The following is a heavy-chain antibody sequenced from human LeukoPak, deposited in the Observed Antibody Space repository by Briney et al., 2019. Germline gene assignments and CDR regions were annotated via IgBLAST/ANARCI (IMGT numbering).Heavy chain of an antibody. CDR2: IYSSGST. J-gene: IGHJ4*02. Sequence: PETLSLTCTVSGGAISSYYWSWIRQPAGKGLEWIGRIYSSGSTNYNTSLKSRVTMSVDTSKNQFSLKLSSVTAADTAVYYCARDNGAAARAYDYWGQGTLVTVSS. V-gene: IGHV4-4*07. CDR1: GGAISSYY. CDR3: ARDNGAAARAYDY. D-gene: IGHD6-13*01.